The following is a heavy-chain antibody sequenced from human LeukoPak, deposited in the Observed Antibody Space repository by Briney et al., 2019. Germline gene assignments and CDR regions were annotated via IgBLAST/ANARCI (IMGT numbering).Heavy chain of an antibody. J-gene: IGHJ3*02. CDR1: GYTFSTYW. CDR2: IYPGDSDT. CDR3: ARGGYGGNFRYPFDI. V-gene: IGHV5-51*01. Sequence: GESLKISCQGSGYTFSTYWIGWVRQMPGKGLEWMGIIYPGDSDTTYSPSFQGQVTISADKSISTAYLQWSSLKASGTAMYYCARGGYGGNFRYPFDIWGQGTMVTVSS. D-gene: IGHD4-23*01.